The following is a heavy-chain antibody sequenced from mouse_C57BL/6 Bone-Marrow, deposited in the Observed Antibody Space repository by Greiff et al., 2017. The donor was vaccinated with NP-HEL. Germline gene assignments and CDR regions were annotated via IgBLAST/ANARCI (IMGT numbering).Heavy chain of an antibody. CDR2: IYPGDGDT. CDR3: ASRDSNYVFDY. V-gene: IGHV1-82*01. CDR1: GYAFSSSW. Sequence: QVQLKQSGPELVKPGASVKISCKASGYAFSSSWMNWVKQRPGKGLEWIGRIYPGDGDTNYNGKFKGKATLTADKSSSTAYMQLSSLTSEDSAVYFCASRDSNYVFDYWGQGTTLTVSS. J-gene: IGHJ2*01. D-gene: IGHD2-5*01.